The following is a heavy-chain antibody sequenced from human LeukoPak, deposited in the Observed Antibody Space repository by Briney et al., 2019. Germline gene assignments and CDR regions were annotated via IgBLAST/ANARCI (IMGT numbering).Heavy chain of an antibody. D-gene: IGHD2-2*01. Sequence: GRSLRLSCAASGFTFTDYGMHWVRQAQGKGLEWVAVIWYDESKKYYADSVKGRFTISRDTSKNTLYLQMSSLRAEDTAVYYCARDLCSTTSCLDYWGQGTLVTVSS. CDR3: ARDLCSTTSCLDY. CDR1: GFTFTDYG. V-gene: IGHV3-33*01. CDR2: IWYDESKK. J-gene: IGHJ4*02.